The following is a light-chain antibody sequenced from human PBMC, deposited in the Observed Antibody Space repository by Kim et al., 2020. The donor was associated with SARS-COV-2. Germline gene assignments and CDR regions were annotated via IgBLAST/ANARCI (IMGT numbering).Light chain of an antibody. CDR3: QVWYSSSDHRVV. V-gene: IGLV3-21*04. CDR1: SIGSKS. CDR2: YDS. Sequence: PAKTAWCASGGDSIGSKSVRWYQQKSGKAPVLVMYYDSDRPSGIPERFSGSISGNTATLTISRVEAGDEADYYCQVWYSSSDHRVVFGGGTKLTVL. J-gene: IGLJ2*01.